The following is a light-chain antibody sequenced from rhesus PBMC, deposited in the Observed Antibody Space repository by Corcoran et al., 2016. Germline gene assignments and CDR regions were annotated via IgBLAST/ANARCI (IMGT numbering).Light chain of an antibody. CDR3: LQYSSRPLT. J-gene: IGKJ4*01. Sequence: DIQRTQSPSSLSASVGDTVTITCRASQGISSWLAWYQQKPGKAPKLLIYKATSLQSGVPSRFSGRGSWTDFTLTISSLQSENFATSYCLQYSSRPLTFGGGAKVGL. CDR2: KAT. V-gene: IGKV1-22*01. CDR1: QGISSW.